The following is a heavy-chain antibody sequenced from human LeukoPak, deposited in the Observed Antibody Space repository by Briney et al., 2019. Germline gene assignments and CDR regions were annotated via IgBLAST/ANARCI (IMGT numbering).Heavy chain of an antibody. CDR1: ENTFTGYF. J-gene: IGHJ3*02. CDR3: ARGGGAYCGGDCYSGYAFDI. V-gene: IGHV1-18*01. Sequence: GASVKVSCTAPENTFTGYFINWVRQAPGQGPEWMGRINPNSSDTIYAQKLQGRVTMTTDTSTSTAYMELRSLRSDDTAVYYCARGGGAYCGGDCYSGYAFDIWGQGTMVTVSS. CDR2: INPNSSDT. D-gene: IGHD2-21*02.